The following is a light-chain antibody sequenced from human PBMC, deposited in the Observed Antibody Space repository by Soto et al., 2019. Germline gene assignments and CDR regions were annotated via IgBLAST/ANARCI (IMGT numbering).Light chain of an antibody. CDR3: QLYKSVTLT. CDR2: DAS. CDR1: EDVSDY. Sequence: DIKMTQSPSSLSASVGDSVTLTCQASEDVSDYVNWYQQKPGRAPKLLIYDASKLETGVPSRFSGSGSGTDFIFTIRDLQPEDFATFYCQLYKSVTLTFGGGTRVDIK. V-gene: IGKV1-33*01. J-gene: IGKJ4*01.